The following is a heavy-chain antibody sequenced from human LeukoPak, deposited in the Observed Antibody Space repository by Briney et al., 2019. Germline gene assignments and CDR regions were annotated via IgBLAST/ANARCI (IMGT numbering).Heavy chain of an antibody. D-gene: IGHD4-17*01. CDR3: ARGSGDYVPFDY. J-gene: IGHJ4*02. V-gene: IGHV3-33*01. CDR2: IWYDGSNK. Sequence: GRSLRLSCAASGFTFSSYGMHWVRQAPGKGLEWVAVIWYDGSNKYYADSVKGRFTISRENSKNTLYLQMNSLRAEDTAVYYCARGSGDYVPFDYWGQGTLVTVSS. CDR1: GFTFSSYG.